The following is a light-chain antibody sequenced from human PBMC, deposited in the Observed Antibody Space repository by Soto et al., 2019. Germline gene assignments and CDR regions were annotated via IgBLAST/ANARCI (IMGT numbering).Light chain of an antibody. CDR1: QGVSSN. Sequence: PGESATLACTASQGVSSNLAWYQHKPCQAPRLLLSTASTRATGIPARFSGSGSETEFTLTISGLQSEDVEVSYCRQYHNWPPVTFGQGTKLEIK. V-gene: IGKV3-15*01. J-gene: IGKJ2*01. CDR2: TAS. CDR3: RQYHNWPPVT.